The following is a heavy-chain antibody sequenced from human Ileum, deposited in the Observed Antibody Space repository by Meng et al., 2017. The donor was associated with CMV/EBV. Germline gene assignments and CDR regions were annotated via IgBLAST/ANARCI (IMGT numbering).Heavy chain of an antibody. V-gene: IGHV3-15*01. Sequence: GESLKISCAASGFTFSNAWMSWVRQAPGKGLEWVGRIKSKTDGGTTDYAAPVKGRFTISRDDSKNTLYLQMNSLKTEDTAVYYCTTDGAGGSDFWSGYLYYYYGMDVWGQGTTVTVSS. CDR2: IKSKTDGGTT. D-gene: IGHD3-3*01. J-gene: IGHJ6*02. CDR3: TTDGAGGSDFWSGYLYYYYGMDV. CDR1: GFTFSNAW.